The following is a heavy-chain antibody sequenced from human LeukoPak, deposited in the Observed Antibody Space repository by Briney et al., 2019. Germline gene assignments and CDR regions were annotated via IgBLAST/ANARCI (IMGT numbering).Heavy chain of an antibody. Sequence: SETLSLTCTVSGGSISSYYWSWIRQPAGKGLEWIGRLYSSGSTNYNPSLKSRVTMSVDTSKNQFSLKLRSVTAADMAVYYCARGWYRLFQDWGQGTLVTVSS. V-gene: IGHV4-4*07. CDR3: ARGWYRLFQD. D-gene: IGHD6-13*01. CDR1: GGSISSYY. CDR2: LYSSGST. J-gene: IGHJ1*01.